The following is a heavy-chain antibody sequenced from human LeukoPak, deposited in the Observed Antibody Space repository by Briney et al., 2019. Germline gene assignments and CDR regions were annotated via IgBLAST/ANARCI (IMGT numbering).Heavy chain of an antibody. CDR2: INPHNGDT. CDR1: GGTFSSYA. Sequence: GASVKVSCKASGGTFSSYAISWVRQAPGQGLEWMGWINPHNGDTTFGQNFQGRVAMTRDTSMTTAYMELSRLTSDDTAIYFCARGRQYDSDGYYAAYWGQGTLVTVSS. CDR3: ARGRQYDSDGYYAAY. D-gene: IGHD3-22*01. V-gene: IGHV1-2*02. J-gene: IGHJ4*02.